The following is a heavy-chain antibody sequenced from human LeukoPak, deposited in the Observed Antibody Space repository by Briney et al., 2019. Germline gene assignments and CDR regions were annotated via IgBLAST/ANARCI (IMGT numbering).Heavy chain of an antibody. Sequence: PSETLSLTCGVSGYSISRGYYWAWIRPPPGKGLEWIGTIYHTESTYYTPSLGSRVTISVDTSKNEFSLNLNSVTAADTAVYYCARAGWIITSGIDYWGQGALVTVSS. V-gene: IGHV4-38-2*01. CDR3: ARAGWIITSGIDY. CDR2: IYHTEST. J-gene: IGHJ4*02. CDR1: GYSISRGYY. D-gene: IGHD3-10*01.